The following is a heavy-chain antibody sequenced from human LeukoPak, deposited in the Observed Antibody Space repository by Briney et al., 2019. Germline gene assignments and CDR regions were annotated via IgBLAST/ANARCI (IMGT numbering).Heavy chain of an antibody. J-gene: IGHJ4*02. CDR3: ARGLGYCSGGSCYFNRYYDY. CDR2: IYYSGST. D-gene: IGHD2-15*01. Sequence: PSETLSLTCTVSGGSISSYYWSWIRQPPGKGLEWIGYIYYSGSTNYNPSLKSRVTISVDTSKNQFSLKLSSVTAADTAVYYCARGLGYCSGGSCYFNRYYDYWGQGTLVTVSS. CDR1: GGSISSYY. V-gene: IGHV4-59*12.